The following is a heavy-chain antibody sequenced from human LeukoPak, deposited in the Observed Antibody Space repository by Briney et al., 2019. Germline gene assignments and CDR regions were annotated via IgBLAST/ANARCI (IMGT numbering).Heavy chain of an antibody. CDR2: ISWNSGSI. Sequence: GGSLRLSCAASGFTFSSYAMSWVRQAPGKGLEWVSGISWNSGSIGYADSVKGRFTISRDNAKNSLYLQMNSLRAEDTALYYCASGYTGGWGQGTLVTVSS. CDR1: GFTFSSYA. CDR3: ASGYTGG. V-gene: IGHV3-9*01. D-gene: IGHD3-16*02. J-gene: IGHJ4*02.